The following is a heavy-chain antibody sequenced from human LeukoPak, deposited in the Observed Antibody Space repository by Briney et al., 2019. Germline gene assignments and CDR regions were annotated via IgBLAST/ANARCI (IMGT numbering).Heavy chain of an antibody. V-gene: IGHV1-2*02. J-gene: IGHJ4*02. CDR1: GYTFTGYY. CDR3: ARGPSSRFGSSGYHYVRDY. CDR2: INPNSGGT. Sequence: ASVKVSCKASGYTFTGYYMHWVRQAPGQGLEWMGWINPNSGGTNYAQKVQGRVTMTRDTSINTAYMELSRLRSDDTAVYYCARGPSSRFGSSGYHYVRDYWGQGTLVTVSS. D-gene: IGHD3-22*01.